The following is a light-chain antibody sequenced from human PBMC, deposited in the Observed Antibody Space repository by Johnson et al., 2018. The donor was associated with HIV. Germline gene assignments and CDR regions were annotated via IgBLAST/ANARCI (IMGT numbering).Light chain of an antibody. CDR3: GTWDSSLSAGGV. CDR1: DSNIGNNY. CDR2: ENN. Sequence: QSVLTQPPSVSAAPGQKVTISCFGSDSNIGNNYVSWYQQLPGTAPKLLIYENNKRPSGIPDRFSGSKSGTSATLGITGLQTGDEADYYCGTWDSSLSAGGVFGTGTKVTVL. V-gene: IGLV1-51*02. J-gene: IGLJ1*01.